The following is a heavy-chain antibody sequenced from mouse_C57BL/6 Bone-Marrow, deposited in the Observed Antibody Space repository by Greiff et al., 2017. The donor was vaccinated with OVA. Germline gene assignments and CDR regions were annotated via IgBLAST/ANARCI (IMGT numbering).Heavy chain of an antibody. D-gene: IGHD1-1*01. CDR1: GFSLSTSGMG. V-gene: IGHV8-12*01. CDR2: IYWDDDK. CDR3: ARRALYGSSPYYAMDY. J-gene: IGHJ4*01. Sequence: QVTLKECGPGILQSSQTLSLTCSFSGFSLSTSGMGVSWIRQPSGKGLEWLAHIYWDDDKRYNPSLKSRLTISKDTSRNQVFLKITSVDTADTATYYCARRALYGSSPYYAMDYWGQGTSVTVSS.